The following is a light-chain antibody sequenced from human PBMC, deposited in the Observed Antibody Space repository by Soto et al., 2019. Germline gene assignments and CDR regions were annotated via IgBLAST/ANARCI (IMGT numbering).Light chain of an antibody. CDR3: GGDHGRGSNFVYV. Sequence: QLVLTQPPSASASLGASVTLTCTLSSGYSNYKVDWYQQRPGKGPRFVMRVGTGGIVGSKGDGIPDRFSVLGSGLNRYPAIKNIQEEDESDYHCGGDHGRGSNFVYVFGTGTKLTVL. J-gene: IGLJ1*01. CDR1: SGYSNYK. CDR2: VGTGGIVG. V-gene: IGLV9-49*01.